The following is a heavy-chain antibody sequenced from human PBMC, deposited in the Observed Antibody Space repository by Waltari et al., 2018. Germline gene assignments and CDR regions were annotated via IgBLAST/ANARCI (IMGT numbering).Heavy chain of an antibody. Sequence: QLQLQESGPGLVKPSETLSLTCTVSGGSISSSSYYWGWIRQPPGKGLEWIGCIYYSGSTYNNPAHESRVNRCVDTSKNQFALKLSSVTAADTAVYYCASVLSITMIVPGAFDIWGQGTMVTVSS. D-gene: IGHD3-22*01. CDR2: IYYSGST. CDR1: GGSISSSSYY. CDR3: ASVLSITMIVPGAFDI. V-gene: IGHV4-39*01. J-gene: IGHJ3*02.